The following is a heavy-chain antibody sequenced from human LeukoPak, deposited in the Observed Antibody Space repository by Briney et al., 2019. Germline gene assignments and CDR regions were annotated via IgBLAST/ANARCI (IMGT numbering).Heavy chain of an antibody. CDR1: GGSISSGGYY. D-gene: IGHD6-19*01. V-gene: IGHV4-31*03. J-gene: IGHJ4*02. Sequence: SETLSLTCTVSGGSISSGGYYWSWIRQHPGKGLEWIGYIYYSGSTYYNPSLKSRVTISVDTSKNQFSLKLSSVTAADTAVYYCARAAVTGTPLSFDSWGQGTLVTVSS. CDR2: IYYSGST. CDR3: ARAAVTGTPLSFDS.